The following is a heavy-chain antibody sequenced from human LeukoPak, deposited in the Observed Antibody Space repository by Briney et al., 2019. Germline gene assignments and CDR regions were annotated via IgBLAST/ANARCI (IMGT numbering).Heavy chain of an antibody. CDR2: IYTSGST. D-gene: IGHD4-17*01. J-gene: IGHJ6*02. V-gene: IGHV4-59*10. CDR3: AGYYGDYYYYYGMDV. CDR1: GGSFSGYY. Sequence: SETLSLTCAVYGGSFSGYYWSWIRQPPGKGLEWIGRIYTSGSTNYNPSLKSRVTMSVDTSKNQFSLKLSSVTAADTAVYYCAGYYGDYYYYYGMDVWGQGTTVTVSS.